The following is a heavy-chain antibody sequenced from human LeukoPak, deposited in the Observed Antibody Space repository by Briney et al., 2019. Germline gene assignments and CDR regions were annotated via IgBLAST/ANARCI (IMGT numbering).Heavy chain of an antibody. D-gene: IGHD5-18*01. CDR3: AIGGGYSYGSHAFDI. Sequence: SVKVSCKASGYTLTYRYLHWVRQAPGQALEWMGWITPFSGNTNYAQKFQDRVTITRDRSMSTAYMELSSLRSEDTAMYYCAIGGGYSYGSHAFDIWGQGTMVTVSS. J-gene: IGHJ3*02. CDR2: ITPFSGNT. CDR1: GYTLTYRY. V-gene: IGHV1-45*02.